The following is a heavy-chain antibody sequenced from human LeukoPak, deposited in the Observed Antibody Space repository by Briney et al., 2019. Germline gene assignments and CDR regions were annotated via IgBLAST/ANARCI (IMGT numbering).Heavy chain of an antibody. V-gene: IGHV1-46*01. Sequence: ASVKVSCKASGGTFSSYAISWVRQAPGQGLEWMGIINPSGGSTSYAQKFQGRVTMTRDTSTSTVYMELSSLRSEDTAVYYCARDSREWSFDYWGQGTLVTVSS. J-gene: IGHJ4*02. D-gene: IGHD2-8*01. CDR2: INPSGGST. CDR1: GGTFSSYA. CDR3: ARDSREWSFDY.